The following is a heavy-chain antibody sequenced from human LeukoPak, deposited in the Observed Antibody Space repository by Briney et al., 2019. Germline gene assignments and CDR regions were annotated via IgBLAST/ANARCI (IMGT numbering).Heavy chain of an antibody. Sequence: GGSLRLSCAASGFTFSSYAMSWVRQAPGKGLEWVSAISGSGGSTYYADSVKGRFTISRDNSKNTLYLQMNSLRAEDTAVYYCAKASKEDIVATYFDYWGQGTLVTVSS. CDR2: ISGSGGST. CDR1: GFTFSSYA. CDR3: AKASKEDIVATYFDY. J-gene: IGHJ4*02. D-gene: IGHD5-12*01. V-gene: IGHV3-23*01.